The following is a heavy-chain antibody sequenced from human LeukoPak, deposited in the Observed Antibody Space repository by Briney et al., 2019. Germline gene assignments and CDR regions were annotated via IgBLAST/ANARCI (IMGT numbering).Heavy chain of an antibody. Sequence: GGSLRLSCSASGFTLRSYAMGWDRQAPGKGLEWVSAISDTGDKTYYADSVKGRFTISRDNSRNTLYLQMSRLRAEDTALFYCAKMTDSTPYSSGTFDSWGQGTLVTVSS. J-gene: IGHJ4*02. V-gene: IGHV3-23*01. CDR1: GFTLRSYA. CDR2: ISDTGDKT. D-gene: IGHD3-10*01. CDR3: AKMTDSTPYSSGTFDS.